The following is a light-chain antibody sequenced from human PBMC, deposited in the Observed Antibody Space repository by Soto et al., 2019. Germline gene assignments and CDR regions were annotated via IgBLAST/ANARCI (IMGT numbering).Light chain of an antibody. V-gene: IGKV3-20*01. Sequence: EILLTQSPGTLSLSPGERATLSCRASQSVRNSYLAWYQQKPGQAPWLLIYGASGRATGIPDKFSGSGPGTDYTVTNSSVEPEAFSVYYCQQYCSSPYTFGQGTKLEI. CDR2: GAS. CDR3: QQYCSSPYT. CDR1: QSVRNSY. J-gene: IGKJ2*01.